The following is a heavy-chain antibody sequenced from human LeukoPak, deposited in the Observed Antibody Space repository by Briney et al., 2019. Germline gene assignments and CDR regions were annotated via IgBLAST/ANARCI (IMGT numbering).Heavy chain of an antibody. CDR2: IYYSGST. D-gene: IGHD5-18*01. V-gene: IGHV4-59*01. Sequence: PSETLSLTCTVSGGSISSYYWSWIRQPPGKGLEWIGYIYYSGSTNYKSSLKSRVTISVDTSKNQFSLKLSSVTAADTAVYYCARTTKGGYSNGYFYYYMDVWGKGTTVTISS. CDR1: GGSISSYY. CDR3: ARTTKGGYSNGYFYYYMDV. J-gene: IGHJ6*03.